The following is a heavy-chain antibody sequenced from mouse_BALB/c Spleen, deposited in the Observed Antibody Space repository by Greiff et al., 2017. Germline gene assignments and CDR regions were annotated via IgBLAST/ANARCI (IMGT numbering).Heavy chain of an antibody. CDR3: ARGSSYSYWYFDV. Sequence: VKVVESGPGLVAPSQSLSITCTVSGFSLTSYGVHWVRQPPGKGLEWLGVIWAGGSTNYNSALMSRLSISKDNSKSQVFLKMNSLQTDDTAMYYCARGSSYSYWYFDVWGAGTTVTVSS. J-gene: IGHJ1*01. CDR1: GFSLTSYG. V-gene: IGHV2-9*02. D-gene: IGHD1-1*01. CDR2: IWAGGST.